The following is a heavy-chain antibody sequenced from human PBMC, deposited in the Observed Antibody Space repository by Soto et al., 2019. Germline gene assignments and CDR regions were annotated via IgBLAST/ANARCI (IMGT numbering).Heavy chain of an antibody. J-gene: IGHJ6*03. CDR3: AIGLRYFRGSGWYSPLYYYMDV. Sequence: SETLSLTCTVSGGSISSGDDFWTWIRQPPGKGLEWIGYIYYSGSTYYNPSLKSRLTMSVDTSKNQFSLKLSSVTAADTAVYYCAIGLRYFRGSGWYSPLYYYMDVWGKGTTVTVSS. CDR1: GGSISSGDDF. D-gene: IGHD6-19*01. CDR2: IYYSGST. V-gene: IGHV4-30-4*01.